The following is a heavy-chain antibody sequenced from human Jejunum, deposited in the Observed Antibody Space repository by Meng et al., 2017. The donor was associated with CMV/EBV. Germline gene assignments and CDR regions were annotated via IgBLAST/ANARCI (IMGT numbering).Heavy chain of an antibody. CDR2: ISAYNGNT. V-gene: IGHV1-18*01. Sequence: VQLVQSGSELKKPGASVKVSCKASGDAFTNYGISWVRQAPGQGLEWMGWISAYNGNTNYAQKLQGRVTMTTDTSTSTAYMEVRSLRSDDTAVYYCARDYYYGRSYYFDYWGQGTLVTVSS. D-gene: IGHD3-10*01. CDR1: GDAFTNYG. CDR3: ARDYYYGRSYYFDY. J-gene: IGHJ4*02.